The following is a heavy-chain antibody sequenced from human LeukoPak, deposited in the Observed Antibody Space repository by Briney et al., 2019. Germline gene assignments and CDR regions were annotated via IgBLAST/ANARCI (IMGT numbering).Heavy chain of an antibody. V-gene: IGHV3-23*01. Sequence: GGSLRPSCAASGFTFSSSAMSWVRQAPGKGLYWVSAVSGSGTGTSYADSVKGRFTISTDTSKNTLYLQMNSLRAEATAVYYCAKEGGTGTRFDYWGQGTLVTASS. CDR3: AKEGGTGTRFDY. D-gene: IGHD1-1*01. J-gene: IGHJ4*02. CDR2: VSGSGTGT. CDR1: GFTFSSSA.